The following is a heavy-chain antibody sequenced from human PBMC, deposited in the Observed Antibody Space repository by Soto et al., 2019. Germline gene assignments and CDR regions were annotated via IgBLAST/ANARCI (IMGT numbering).Heavy chain of an antibody. V-gene: IGHV3-23*01. CDR2: ISGTTDRT. CDR3: AQKATP. J-gene: IGHJ5*02. CDR1: GFTFSSSA. Sequence: EVQLLESGGAMVQPGGSLRLSCAASGFTFSSSAMSWVRQAPGKGLEWVSTISGTTDRTYYVDSVKGRFTISRDNSKNTLYLQMNSLRVEATAVYYCAQKATPWGQGTLVTVSS.